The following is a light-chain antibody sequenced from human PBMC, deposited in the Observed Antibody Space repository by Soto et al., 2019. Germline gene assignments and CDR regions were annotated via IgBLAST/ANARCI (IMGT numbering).Light chain of an antibody. V-gene: IGKV1-5*03. CDR3: QQYNTYPRT. J-gene: IGKJ3*01. Sequence: IQMTQSPSTLSASVGDRVTITCRASQSVGNWLAWYQQKPGKAPKLLIYTTSAFHTGVPSRFSGSGSGTEFTLTISSLQPDDFATYYCQQYNTYPRTFGPGNKVEI. CDR2: TTS. CDR1: QSVGNW.